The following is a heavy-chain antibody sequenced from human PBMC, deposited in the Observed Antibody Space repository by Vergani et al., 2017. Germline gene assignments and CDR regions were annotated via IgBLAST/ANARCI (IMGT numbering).Heavy chain of an antibody. D-gene: IGHD1-7*01. CDR1: GFDFSNYW. J-gene: IGHJ6*03. V-gene: IGHV3-74*02. Sequence: QLVESGGGWVQPGGFLRLSCVVSGFDFSNYWMQWVRQAPGKGLMWVSRINSDGDSTSYADSVKGRFTISRDNAKNTLYLQMDSLRAEDTAVYYCARGGCELLDYFYYMDVWGKGTTVTVSS. CDR2: INSDGDST. CDR3: ARGGCELLDYFYYMDV.